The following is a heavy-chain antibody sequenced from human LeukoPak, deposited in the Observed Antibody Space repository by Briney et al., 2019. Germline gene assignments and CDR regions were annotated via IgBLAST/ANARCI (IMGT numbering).Heavy chain of an antibody. CDR2: ISYDGSNK. V-gene: IGHV3-30-3*01. Sequence: QPGGSLRLSCAASGLTVTSYYMTWVRQAPGKGLEWVAVISYDGSNKYYADSVKGRFTISRDNSKNTLYLQMNSLRAEDTAVYYWARGGRNFWSAIGDYWGQGTLVTVSS. CDR3: ARGGRNFWSAIGDY. CDR1: GLTVTSYY. D-gene: IGHD3-3*01. J-gene: IGHJ4*02.